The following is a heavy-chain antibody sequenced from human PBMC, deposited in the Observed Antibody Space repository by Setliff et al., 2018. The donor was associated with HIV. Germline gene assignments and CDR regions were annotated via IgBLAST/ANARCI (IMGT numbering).Heavy chain of an antibody. V-gene: IGHV5-51*01. CDR2: IFPRDSET. D-gene: IGHD6-13*01. CDR1: GYSFPNDW. Sequence: PGESLKISCKDSGYSFPNDWIGWVRQKPGKGLEWVAIIFPRDSETRYSPSFEGHVTISADKSISTTYLQWSSMRASDTAMYYCARVFSAGWFDSWGQGTLVTVSS. CDR3: ARVFSAGWFDS. J-gene: IGHJ5*01.